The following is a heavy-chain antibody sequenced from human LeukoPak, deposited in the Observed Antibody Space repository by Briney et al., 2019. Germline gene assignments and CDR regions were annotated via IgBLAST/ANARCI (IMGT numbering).Heavy chain of an antibody. D-gene: IGHD5-12*01. V-gene: IGHV3-64*01. J-gene: IGHJ3*02. CDR2: ITGDGGYT. CDR1: RFTSSTYV. Sequence: PGGSLRLSCAASRFTSSTYVMEWVRQAPGKGLEYVSAITGDGGYTYYANSVKGRFTISRDNSKKTLYLQMGSLRADDMAVYYCARLSINEMTNAFDTCGEGTMVTVSS. CDR3: ARLSINEMTNAFDT.